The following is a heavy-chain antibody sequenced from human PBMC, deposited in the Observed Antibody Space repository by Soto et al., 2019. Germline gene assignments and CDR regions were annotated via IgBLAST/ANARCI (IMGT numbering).Heavy chain of an antibody. V-gene: IGHV3-21*01. J-gene: IGHJ4*02. CDR3: ARDPPTGTTLDWADS. D-gene: IGHD1-7*01. Sequence: GGSLRLSCAGSGFSFSSDSMGWVRQAPGKGLEWVASTSSSGSFMNYADSVKGRFTISRDNAKNSLYLQMSGLKDEGTAVYYCARDPPTGTTLDWADSWGQGTLVTVSS. CDR2: TSSSGSFM. CDR1: GFSFSSDS.